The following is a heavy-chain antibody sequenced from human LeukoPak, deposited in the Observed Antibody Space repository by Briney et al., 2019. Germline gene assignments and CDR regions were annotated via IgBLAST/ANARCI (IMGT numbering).Heavy chain of an antibody. J-gene: IGHJ4*02. CDR2: LYSGGSI. V-gene: IGHV3-53*01. CDR3: ARDPSRGLYYFDH. D-gene: IGHD3-10*01. CDR1: GLIVSSNY. Sequence: GGSLRLSCAASGLIVSSNYMSWVRQAPGKGLEWVSALYSGGSIYYADSVKGRFTISRDNSKNMLYLQMNSLRAEDTAVYYCARDPSRGLYYFDHWGRGTLVTVSS.